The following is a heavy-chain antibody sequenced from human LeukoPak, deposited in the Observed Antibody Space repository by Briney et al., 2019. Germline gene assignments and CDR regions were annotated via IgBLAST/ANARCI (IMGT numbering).Heavy chain of an antibody. J-gene: IGHJ4*02. V-gene: IGHV3-66*01. CDR3: ARWAGYSSTWYGLFDY. Sequence: GGSLRLSCAASGFTVSTTYMSWVRQAPGKGLEWISVIYSGGSTYYAESVKGRFTISRDNSKNTLYLQMNSLRAEDTAAYYCARWAGYSSTWYGLFDYWGQGTLVTVSS. CDR2: IYSGGST. CDR1: GFTVSTTY. D-gene: IGHD6-13*01.